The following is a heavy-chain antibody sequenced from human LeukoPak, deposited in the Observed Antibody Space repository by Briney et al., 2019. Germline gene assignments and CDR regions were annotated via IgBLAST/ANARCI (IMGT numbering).Heavy chain of an antibody. D-gene: IGHD3-16*02. CDR2: ITPIFGTA. Sequence: SVKVSCKASGGTFSSYAISWVRQAPGQGLEWMGGITPIFGTANYAQKFQGRVTITTDESTSTAYMELSSLRSEDTAVYYCASGSYVWGSYRYTGPFDYWGQGTLVTVSS. CDR3: ASGSYVWGSYRYTGPFDY. J-gene: IGHJ4*02. V-gene: IGHV1-69*05. CDR1: GGTFSSYA.